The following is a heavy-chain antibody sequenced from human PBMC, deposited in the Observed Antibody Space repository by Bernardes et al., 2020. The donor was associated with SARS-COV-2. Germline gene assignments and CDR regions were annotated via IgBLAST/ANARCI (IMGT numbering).Heavy chain of an antibody. CDR3: ARELTPYYYGMDV. J-gene: IGHJ6*02. V-gene: IGHV3-74*01. Sequence: VGALFLSCAASGFTFRSSWMHWVRQAPGPGLVWVSRINSDGSSTSYADSVKGRFTISRDNAKNTLYLQMNSLRAEDTAVDYCARELTPYYYGMDVWGQGTKVTVYS. CDR2: INSDGSST. CDR1: GFTFRSSW.